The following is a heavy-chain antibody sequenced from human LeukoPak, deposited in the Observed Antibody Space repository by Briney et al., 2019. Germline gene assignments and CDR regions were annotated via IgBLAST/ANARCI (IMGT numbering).Heavy chain of an antibody. CDR3: AKGPVIYDSAHY. V-gene: IGHV3-23*01. J-gene: IGHJ4*02. CDR1: GFTFSSYA. D-gene: IGHD5/OR15-5a*01. Sequence: PGRSLRLSCAASGFTFSSYAMSWVRQAPGKGLEWVSAISGSGGSTYYADSVKGRFTISRDNSKNTLYLQMNSLRAEDTAVYYCAKGPVIYDSAHYWGQGTLVTVSS. CDR2: ISGSGGST.